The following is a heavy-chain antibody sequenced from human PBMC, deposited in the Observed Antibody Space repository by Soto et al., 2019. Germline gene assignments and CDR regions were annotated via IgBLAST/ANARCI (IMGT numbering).Heavy chain of an antibody. J-gene: IGHJ5*02. Sequence: WLWPSHGKGLEWLGYISYTGGTNYNPSLMSRAIISQDVSSNQFSLKLTSVSAADTAVYYCARDPSLIISRTMFDLWGQGILVTVSS. CDR3: ARDPSLIISRTMFDL. D-gene: IGHD2-8*01. V-gene: IGHV4-59*01. CDR2: ISYTGGT.